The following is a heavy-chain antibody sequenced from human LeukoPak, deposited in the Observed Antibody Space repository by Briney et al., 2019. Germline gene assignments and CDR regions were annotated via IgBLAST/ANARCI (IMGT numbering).Heavy chain of an antibody. CDR1: GFTFSSYW. D-gene: IGHD2-21*01. CDR3: ARGYSSDN. CDR2: IKQDGSEK. J-gene: IGHJ4*02. V-gene: IGHV3-7*02. Sequence: GGSLRLSCAASGFTFSSYWMSWVRQAPGKGLEWVANIKQDGSEKYYVDSVKGRFTISRDNSKNTLNLQMNSLRAEDAAVYYCARGYSSDNWGQGTLVTVSS.